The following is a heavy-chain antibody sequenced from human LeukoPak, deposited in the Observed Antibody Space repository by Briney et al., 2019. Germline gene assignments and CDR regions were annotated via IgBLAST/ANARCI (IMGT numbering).Heavy chain of an antibody. CDR2: IYSDNT. CDR3: AREHAYYYDSSGTALTAEIKYYFDY. D-gene: IGHD3-22*01. Sequence: GGSLRLSCTVSGFTVSSNSMSWVRQAPGKGLEWVSFIYSDNTHYSDSVKGRFTISRDNAKNSLYLQMNSLRDEDTAVYYCAREHAYYYDSSGTALTAEIKYYFDYWGQGTLVTVSS. V-gene: IGHV3-53*01. J-gene: IGHJ4*02. CDR1: GFTVSSNS.